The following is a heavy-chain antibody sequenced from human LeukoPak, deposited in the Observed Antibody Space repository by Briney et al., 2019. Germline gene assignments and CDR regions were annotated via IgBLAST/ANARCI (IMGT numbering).Heavy chain of an antibody. J-gene: IGHJ5*02. CDR3: ARVGTITMVRGGVYNWFDP. CDR1: GFTFSSYA. V-gene: IGHV3-30-3*01. Sequence: GRSLRLSCAASGFTFSSYAMHWVRQAPGKGLEWVAVISYDGSNKYYADSVKGRFTISRDNSKNTLYLQMNSLRAEDTAVYYCARVGTITMVRGGVYNWFDPWGQGTLVTVSS. CDR2: ISYDGSNK. D-gene: IGHD3-10*01.